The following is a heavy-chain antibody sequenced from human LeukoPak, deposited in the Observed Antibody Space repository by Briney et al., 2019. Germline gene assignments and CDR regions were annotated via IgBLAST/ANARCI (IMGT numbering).Heavy chain of an antibody. V-gene: IGHV3-74*01. J-gene: IGHJ3*02. Sequence: PGGSLRLSCAASGFTFSSYGMHWVRQAPGKGLVWVSGINSDGKMTRYAESVKGRFTISRDNAKNTLYLQMNSLRAEDTSVYYCARVGSTDSPHAFDIWGQGTMVTVSS. D-gene: IGHD2-21*02. CDR2: INSDGKMT. CDR3: ARVGSTDSPHAFDI. CDR1: GFTFSSYG.